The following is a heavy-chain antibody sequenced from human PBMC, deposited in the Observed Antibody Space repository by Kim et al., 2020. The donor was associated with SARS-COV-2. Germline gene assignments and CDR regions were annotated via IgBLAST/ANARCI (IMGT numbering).Heavy chain of an antibody. CDR3: ATMVTMDGYNYFYYYVM. CDR1: GFTFDTYA. CDR2: ISGGARNN. J-gene: IGHJ6*01. D-gene: IGHD2-21*02. V-gene: IGHV3-23*01. Sequence: GGSLRLSCVGSGFTFDTYAMSWVRQAPGKGLEWVSVISGGARNNYYAYFVRGRFIISRDTSKKMLYFQMNSMRDEDTALYYCATMVTMDGYNYFYYYVM.